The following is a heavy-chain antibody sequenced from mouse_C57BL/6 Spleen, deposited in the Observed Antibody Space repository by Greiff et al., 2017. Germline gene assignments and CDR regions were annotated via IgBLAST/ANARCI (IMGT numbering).Heavy chain of an antibody. V-gene: IGHV1-82*01. CDR2: IYPGDGDT. CDR1: GYAFSSSW. J-gene: IGHJ3*01. D-gene: IGHD1-1*01. CDR3: ARSLTTGGWFAY. Sequence: VQRVESGPELVKPGASVKISCKASGYAFSSSWMNWVKQRPGKGLEWIGRIYPGDGDTNYNGKFKGKATLTADKSSSTAYMQLSSLTSEDSAVYFCARSLTTGGWFAYWGQGTLVTVSA.